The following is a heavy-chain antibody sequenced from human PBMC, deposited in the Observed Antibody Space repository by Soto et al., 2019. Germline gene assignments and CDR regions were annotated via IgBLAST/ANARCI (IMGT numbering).Heavy chain of an antibody. J-gene: IGHJ4*02. D-gene: IGHD2-21*02. V-gene: IGHV1-69*01. Sequence: QVHLVQSGAEVKKSGSSVRVSCTASGGTFTNDAISWVRQAPGQGLEWLGRINPFFGTPDYSQSFQGRLTITAAESTGTAYMDLRSLRSDDTAVYYCAREVVTETTLGYFDFWGQGTLVTVSS. CDR2: INPFFGTP. CDR3: AREVVTETTLGYFDF. CDR1: GGTFTNDA.